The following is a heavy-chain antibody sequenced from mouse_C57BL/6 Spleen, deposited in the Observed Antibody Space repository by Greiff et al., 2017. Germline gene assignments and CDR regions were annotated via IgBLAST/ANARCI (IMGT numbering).Heavy chain of an antibody. J-gene: IGHJ2*01. CDR2: INPGSGGT. D-gene: IGHD1-1*01. Sequence: QVQLKESGAELVRPGTSVKVSCKASGYAFTNYLIEWVKQRPGQGLEWIGVINPGSGGTNYNEKFKGKATLTADKSSSTAYMQLSSLTSEDSAVYFCARGTGSSLYFDYWGQGTTLTVSS. V-gene: IGHV1-54*01. CDR3: ARGTGSSLYFDY. CDR1: GYAFTNYL.